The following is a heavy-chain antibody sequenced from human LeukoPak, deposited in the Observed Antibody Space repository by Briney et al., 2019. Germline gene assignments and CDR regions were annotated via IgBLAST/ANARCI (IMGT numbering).Heavy chain of an antibody. V-gene: IGHV3-21*06. CDR2: ISGSRDFI. CDR1: GFTFNVYA. D-gene: IGHD1-26*01. Sequence: PGGPLRLSCAASGFTFNVYAMHWVRQVPGKAPEWISSISGSRDFIYYADSVKGRFTISRDNAKNSLYLDMNSLRVEDTAVYFCVRALVGAAFDTWGQGALVTVSS. CDR3: VRALVGAAFDT. J-gene: IGHJ4*02.